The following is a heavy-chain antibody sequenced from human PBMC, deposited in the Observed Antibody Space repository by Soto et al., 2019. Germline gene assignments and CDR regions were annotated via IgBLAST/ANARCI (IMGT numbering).Heavy chain of an antibody. D-gene: IGHD3-22*01. CDR1: GCTFSSYA. V-gene: IGHV3-23*01. Sequence: PGGSLRLCCAASGCTFSSYAMSWVLQAPGKGLEWVSAISGSGGSTYYADSVKGRFTISRDNSKNTLYLLMNSLRAEDTAVYYCAKVPPYYYDRVKTYYFDYWAKGTLVTASS. J-gene: IGHJ4*02. CDR3: AKVPPYYYDRVKTYYFDY. CDR2: ISGSGGST.